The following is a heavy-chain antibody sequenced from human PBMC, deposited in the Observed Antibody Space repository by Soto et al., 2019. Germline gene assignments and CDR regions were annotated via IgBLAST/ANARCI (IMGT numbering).Heavy chain of an antibody. CDR2: IYYSGST. CDR3: ARDSSGWSYFDY. V-gene: IGHV4-59*01. Sequence: SETLSLTCTVSGGSISSYYWSWIRQPPGKGLEWIGYIYYSGSTNYNPSLKSRVTISVDTSKNQFSLKLSSVTAADTAVYYCARDSSGWSYFDYWGQGTQVTLSS. J-gene: IGHJ4*02. CDR1: GGSISSYY. D-gene: IGHD6-19*01.